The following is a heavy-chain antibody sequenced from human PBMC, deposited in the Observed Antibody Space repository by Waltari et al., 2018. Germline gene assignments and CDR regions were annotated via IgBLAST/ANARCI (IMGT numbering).Heavy chain of an antibody. CDR2: FDPEDAET. V-gene: IGHV1-24*01. CDR1: GDSLTDLS. CDR3: AAKEAWGNRAFDY. Sequence: QVQLVQSGAEVKKPGASVRISCNISGDSLTDLSVHWVRQAPGKGLEWMGGFDPEDAETIVAQRFQGRVTMTEETSPETAYMELSSLSSEDTAVHFCAAKEAWGNRAFDYWGQGTLVTVSS. J-gene: IGHJ4*02. D-gene: IGHD7-27*01.